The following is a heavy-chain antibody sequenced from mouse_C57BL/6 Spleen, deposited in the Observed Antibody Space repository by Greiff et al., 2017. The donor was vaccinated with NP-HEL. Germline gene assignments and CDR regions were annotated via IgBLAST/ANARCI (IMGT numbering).Heavy chain of an antibody. D-gene: IGHD2-4*01. CDR2: ISDGGSYT. CDR1: GFTFSSYA. J-gene: IGHJ3*01. CDR3: AREDYDGGAWFAY. V-gene: IGHV5-4*01. Sequence: EVKLMESGGGLVKPGGSLKLSCAASGFTFSSYAMSWVRQTPEKRLEWVATISDGGSYTYYPDNVKGRFTISRDNAKNNLYLQMSHLKSEDTAMYYCAREDYDGGAWFAYWGQGTLVTVSA.